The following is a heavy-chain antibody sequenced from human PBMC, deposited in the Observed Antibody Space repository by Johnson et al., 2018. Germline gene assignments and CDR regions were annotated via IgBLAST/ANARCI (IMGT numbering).Heavy chain of an antibody. D-gene: IGHD2-21*02. J-gene: IGHJ1*01. CDR1: GVTFNTYG. Sequence: QLVETGGGVVQPGRSLRLSCAGSGVTFNTYGFHWVRQAPGKGLEWVTFISYDGIHKFYADSVKGRFTISRDFSKNTLFLQMNSLRTEDTAVYYCTRGLHYGGADCYSDYFQHWGQGTLVAVSS. CDR3: TRGLHYGGADCYSDYFQH. V-gene: IGHV3-30*03. CDR2: ISYDGIHK.